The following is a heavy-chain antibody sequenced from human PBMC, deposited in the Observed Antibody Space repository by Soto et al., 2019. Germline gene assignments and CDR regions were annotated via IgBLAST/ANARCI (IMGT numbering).Heavy chain of an antibody. D-gene: IGHD3-3*01. J-gene: IGHJ4*02. CDR3: ATDATYYNFWSAFSY. CDR1: GFTFSTFA. CDR2: VSGGGDST. Sequence: EVQLMESGGALVQPGGSLRLSCIASGFTFSTFAMNWVRQAPGKGLEWVSTVSGGGDSTYYADSVKGRFTISRDNSKNTLYLQMHSLSAEDTAVYYCATDATYYNFWSAFSYWGQGTLVTVSS. V-gene: IGHV3-23*01.